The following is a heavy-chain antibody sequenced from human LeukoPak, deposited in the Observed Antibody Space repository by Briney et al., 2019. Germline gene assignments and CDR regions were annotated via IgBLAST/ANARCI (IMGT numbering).Heavy chain of an antibody. V-gene: IGHV4-39*07. J-gene: IGHJ3*02. D-gene: IGHD3-22*01. CDR3: ARAPGYYMSFDI. CDR1: GDSISSSSYY. CDR2: IYYSGST. Sequence: SETLSLTCTVSGDSISSSSYYWGWIRQPPGKGLEWIGSIYYSGSTYYNPSLKSRVTISVDTSKNQFSLKLSSVTAADTAVYYCARAPGYYMSFDIWGQGTMVTVSS.